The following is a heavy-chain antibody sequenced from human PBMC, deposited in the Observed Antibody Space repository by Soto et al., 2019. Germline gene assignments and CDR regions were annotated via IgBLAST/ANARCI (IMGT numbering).Heavy chain of an antibody. D-gene: IGHD1-26*01. CDR2: TYYRSKWYN. Sequence: SSETLSLTCGISGDSVSSNSAAWNWLRQSPSRGLEWLGRTYYRSKWYNDYAVSVESRITINPDTSKNHFSLQLNFVTPEDTAVYFCARGEQYSGRIFDYWGQGTLVTVSS. J-gene: IGHJ4*02. CDR1: GDSVSSNSAA. CDR3: ARGEQYSGRIFDY. V-gene: IGHV6-1*01.